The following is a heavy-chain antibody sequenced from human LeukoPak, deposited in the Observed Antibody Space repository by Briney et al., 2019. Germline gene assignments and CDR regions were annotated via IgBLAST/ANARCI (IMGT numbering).Heavy chain of an antibody. D-gene: IGHD3-3*01. CDR2: ISGSGGST. Sequence: GGSLRLSCAASGFIFSNYAMSWVRQAPGKGLEWVSAISGSGGSTYYADSVKGQFTISRDNSKNTLYLQMNSLRAEDTAVYYCAKGDSITIFGVVIEQPFDYWGQGTLVTVSS. V-gene: IGHV3-23*01. CDR1: GFIFSNYA. J-gene: IGHJ4*02. CDR3: AKGDSITIFGVVIEQPFDY.